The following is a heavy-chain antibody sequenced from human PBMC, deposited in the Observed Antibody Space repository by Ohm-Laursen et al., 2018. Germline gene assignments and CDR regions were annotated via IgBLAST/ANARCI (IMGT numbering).Heavy chain of an antibody. J-gene: IGHJ5*02. CDR1: GGSFSGYY. CDR2: INHSGST. CDR3: ARGRKLSYVDRAYNWFDP. V-gene: IGHV4-34*01. Sequence: GTLSLTCAVSGGSFSGYYWSWIRQPPGKGLEWIGEINHSGSTNYNPSLKSRVTISVDTSKNQFSLKLSSVTAADTAVYYCARGRKLSYVDRAYNWFDPWGQGTLVTVSS. D-gene: IGHD2-2*01.